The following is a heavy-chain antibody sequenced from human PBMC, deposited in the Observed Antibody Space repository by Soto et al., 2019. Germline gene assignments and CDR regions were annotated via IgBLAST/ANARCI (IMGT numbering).Heavy chain of an antibody. D-gene: IGHD6-19*01. V-gene: IGHV4-30-4*01. CDR2: ISDSGST. CDR3: ARGTYNFWAGSRYYFDY. J-gene: IGHJ4*02. Sequence: QVQLQESGPGLVKPSQTLSLTCTVSGDSTDSNDYYWSWIRQPPGEGLEWVGCISDSGSTYYNPSLEGRLSMSLDSSQHHFSLKVTSVTAADTAVYYCARGTYNFWAGSRYYFDYWGQGTLVTVSS. CDR1: GDSTDSNDYY.